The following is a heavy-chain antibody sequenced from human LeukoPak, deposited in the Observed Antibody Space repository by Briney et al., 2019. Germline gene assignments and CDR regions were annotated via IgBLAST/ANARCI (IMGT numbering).Heavy chain of an antibody. CDR2: ISHSGSR. D-gene: IGHD3-22*01. V-gene: IGHV4-38-2*02. CDR1: GYSISIGYF. Sequence: SETLSLTCAVSGYSISIGYFWAWFRQAPGKGPEWIGSISHSGSRYSNPSLKSRVIVSVDTSNNQFSLRLTSGTAADTATYYCARDGYYYDGTFEYWGQGIRVAVSS. J-gene: IGHJ4*02. CDR3: ARDGYYYDGTFEY.